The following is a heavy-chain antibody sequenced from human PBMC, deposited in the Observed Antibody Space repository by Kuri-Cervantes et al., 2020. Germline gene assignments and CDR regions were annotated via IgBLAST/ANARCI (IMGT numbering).Heavy chain of an antibody. J-gene: IGHJ6*02. CDR1: GGTFSSYT. V-gene: IGHV1-69*02. Sequence: SVKVSCKASGGTFSSYTISWVRQAPGQGLEWMGRIIPILGIANYAQKFQGRVTITADKSTSTAYMGLSSLRSEDTAVYYCARSHRPDYGSGSPVSPCGMDVWGQGTTVTVSS. CDR3: ARSHRPDYGSGSPVSPCGMDV. CDR2: IIPILGIA. D-gene: IGHD3-10*01.